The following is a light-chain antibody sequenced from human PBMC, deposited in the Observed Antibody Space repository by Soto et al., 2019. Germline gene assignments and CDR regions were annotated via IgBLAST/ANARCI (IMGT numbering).Light chain of an antibody. CDR2: GAS. CDR1: QSVSSSY. CDR3: QQYGSSPPYT. V-gene: IGKV3-20*01. Sequence: EIVLTQSPGTLSLSPGERATLSCRASQSVSSSYLAWYQQKPGQAPRLLIYGASSRATGIPDRFSGSGSGTXFTLTISRLEPEDFAVYYCQQYGSSPPYTFG. J-gene: IGKJ2*01.